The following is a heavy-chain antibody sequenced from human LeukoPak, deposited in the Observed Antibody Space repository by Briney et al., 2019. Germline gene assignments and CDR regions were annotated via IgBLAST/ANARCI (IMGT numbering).Heavy chain of an antibody. D-gene: IGHD1-26*01. V-gene: IGHV3-30*01. CDR1: GFILSSYA. J-gene: IGHJ3*02. Sequence: SLRLSWAASGFILSSYAMHWVRQAPGKGLGWVAAISYDGSNKYYGGSMKGRSTISRDNSKNTLYMQMNSLRAEDTAVYYCARVDSGQCELLGVAFDIWGQGTMVTVSS. CDR2: ISYDGSNK. CDR3: ARVDSGQCELLGVAFDI.